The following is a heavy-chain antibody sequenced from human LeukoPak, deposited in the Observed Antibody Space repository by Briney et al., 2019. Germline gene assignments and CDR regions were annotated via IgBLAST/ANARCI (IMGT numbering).Heavy chain of an antibody. Sequence: SETLSLTCAVYGGSFSGYYWSWIRQPPGKGLEWIGEINHSGSTNYNPSLKSRVTISVDTSKNQFSLKLSSVTAADTAVYYCARVRSGSLNAFDIWGQGTMVTVSS. D-gene: IGHD1-26*01. CDR2: INHSGST. J-gene: IGHJ3*02. V-gene: IGHV4-34*01. CDR1: GGSFSGYY. CDR3: ARVRSGSLNAFDI.